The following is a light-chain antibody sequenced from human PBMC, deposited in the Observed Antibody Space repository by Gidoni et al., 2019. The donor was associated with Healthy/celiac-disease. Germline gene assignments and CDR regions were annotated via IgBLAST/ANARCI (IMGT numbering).Light chain of an antibody. J-gene: IGKJ2*04. CDR1: QSLLHSNGYNY. CDR2: LGS. CDR3: MQALLCS. Sequence: DIVMTQSPLSLPVTPGEPASISCRSSQSLLHSNGYNYLDWYLQKPGQSPQLLIYLGSNRASGVPDRFSGSGSGTDFTLKISRVEAEDVGVYYCMQALLCSFGQGTKLEIK. V-gene: IGKV2-28*01.